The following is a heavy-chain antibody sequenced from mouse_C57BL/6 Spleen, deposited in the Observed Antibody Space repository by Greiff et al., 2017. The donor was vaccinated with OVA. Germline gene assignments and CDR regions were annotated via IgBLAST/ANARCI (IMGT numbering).Heavy chain of an antibody. CDR3: TRSGLGIKRYFDV. V-gene: IGHV1-15*01. CDR1: GYTFTDYE. J-gene: IGHJ1*03. CDR2: IDPETGGT. D-gene: IGHD2-4*01. Sequence: VQLQQSGAELVRPGASVTLSCKASGYTFTDYEMHWVKQTPVHGLEWIGAIDPETGGTAYNQKFKGKAILTADKSSSTAYMELRSLTSEDSAVYYCTRSGLGIKRYFDVWGTGTTVTVSS.